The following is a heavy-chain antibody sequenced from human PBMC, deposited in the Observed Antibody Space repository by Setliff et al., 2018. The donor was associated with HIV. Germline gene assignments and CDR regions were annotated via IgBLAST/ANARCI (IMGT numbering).Heavy chain of an antibody. V-gene: IGHV4-59*01. CDR1: GVSISSYY. D-gene: IGHD5-12*01. J-gene: IGHJ4*02. CDR3: AKSSPSIGYITDC. CDR2: TFPGGAT. Sequence: PSETLSLTCSVSGVSISSYYWSWIRHSPGKGLEWIGITFPGGATNYNPSLTSRVTISVDTSKNHLFLKLTSVTTADTAVYFCAKSSPSIGYITDCWGQGAPVTVSS.